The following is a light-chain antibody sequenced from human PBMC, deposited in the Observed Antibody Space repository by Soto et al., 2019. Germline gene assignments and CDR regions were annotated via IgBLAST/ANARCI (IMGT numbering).Light chain of an antibody. Sequence: EIVMTQSPATLSVSPGERATLSCRASQSVSNNLAWYQQKPGQAPRLLIYGTSTRATGIPARFSGSGSGTEFPLTISSLQSEDFAAYYCQQYNNWPSWTFGQGTKVEMK. CDR3: QQYNNWPSWT. CDR2: GTS. CDR1: QSVSNN. J-gene: IGKJ1*01. V-gene: IGKV3-15*01.